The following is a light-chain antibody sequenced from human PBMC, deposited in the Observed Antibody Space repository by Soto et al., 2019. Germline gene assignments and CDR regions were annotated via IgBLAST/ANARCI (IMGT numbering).Light chain of an antibody. J-gene: IGKJ1*01. CDR1: QSISSW. CDR2: EAS. V-gene: IGKV1-5*01. CDR3: QQYNSYSGT. Sequence: DIQMTQSPSTLSASAGDRVTITCRASQSISSWLAWYQQKPGKAPKLLIYEASTLKTGVPSRFSGSGSGTEFTLTISSLQPDDFATYYCQQYNSYSGTFGQGTKVDIK.